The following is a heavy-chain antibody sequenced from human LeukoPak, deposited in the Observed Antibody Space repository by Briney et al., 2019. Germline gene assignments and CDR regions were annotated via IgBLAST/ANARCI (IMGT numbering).Heavy chain of an antibody. CDR2: INPNSGGT. V-gene: IGHV1-2*02. CDR1: GYTFTGYY. Sequence: ASVKVSCKASGYTFTGYYMRWVRQAPGQGLEWMGWINPNSGGTNYAQKFQGRVTMTRDTSISTAYMELSRLRSDDTAVYYCAREPNCSSTSCYPPPLGYWGQGTLVTVSS. J-gene: IGHJ4*02. CDR3: AREPNCSSTSCYPPPLGY. D-gene: IGHD2-2*01.